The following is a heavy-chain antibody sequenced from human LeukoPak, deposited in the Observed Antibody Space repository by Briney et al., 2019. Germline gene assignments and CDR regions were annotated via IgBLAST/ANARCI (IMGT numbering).Heavy chain of an antibody. CDR3: AKDWNRDKRYNYYMDV. CDR2: ISYDGSTK. V-gene: IGHV3-30*18. Sequence: PGGSLRLSCTASGFTFTSYGMHWVRQAPGKGLEWVAVISYDGSTKYYADSVKGRFTISRDNSKNTLYLHMNSLRAEDTAVYYCAKDWNRDKRYNYYMDVWGKGTTVTVPS. D-gene: IGHD2/OR15-2a*01. CDR1: GFTFTSYG. J-gene: IGHJ6*03.